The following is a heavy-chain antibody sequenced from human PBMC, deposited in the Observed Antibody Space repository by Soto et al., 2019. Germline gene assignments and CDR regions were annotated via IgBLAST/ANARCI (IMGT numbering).Heavy chain of an antibody. D-gene: IGHD3-10*01. V-gene: IGHV4-59*01. CDR2: IYYSGST. CDR1: GGSISSYY. Sequence: SETLSLTCTVSGGSISSYYWSWIRQPPGKGLEWIGYIYYSGSTNYNPSLKSRVTISVDTSKNQFSLKLSSVTAADTAVYYCAHYGSGSYGYNWFDPWGQGTLVTVSS. CDR3: AHYGSGSYGYNWFDP. J-gene: IGHJ5*02.